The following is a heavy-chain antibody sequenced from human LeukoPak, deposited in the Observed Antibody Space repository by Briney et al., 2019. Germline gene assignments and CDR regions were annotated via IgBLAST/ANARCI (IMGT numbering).Heavy chain of an antibody. CDR2: IWYDGSNK. V-gene: IGHV3-33*06. CDR3: AKASRYCSSTSCPYYYYYYYMDV. D-gene: IGHD2-2*01. J-gene: IGHJ6*03. CDR1: GFPFSTYG. Sequence: GGSLRLPCAASGFPFSTYGMHWVRLAPGKGLEWVAVIWYDGSNKYYADSVKGRFTISRDNSKNTLYLQMNSLRAGDTAVYYCAKASRYCSSTSCPYYYYYYYMDVWGKGTTVTVSS.